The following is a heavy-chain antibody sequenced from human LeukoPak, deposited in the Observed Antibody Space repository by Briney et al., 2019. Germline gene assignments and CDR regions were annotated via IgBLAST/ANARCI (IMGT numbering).Heavy chain of an antibody. CDR1: GFTFSSYW. D-gene: IGHD3/OR15-3a*01. V-gene: IGHV3-74*01. CDR3: ASEHTRSSGLGDN. J-gene: IGHJ4*02. CDR2: INSDGSTT. Sequence: GGSLRLSCAASGFTFSSYWMHWVRQAPGKGLVWVSHINSDGSTTTYADSVKGRFTISRDNAKNTLYLQMNSLRAEDTAVYYCASEHTRSSGLGDNWGQGTLVTVSS.